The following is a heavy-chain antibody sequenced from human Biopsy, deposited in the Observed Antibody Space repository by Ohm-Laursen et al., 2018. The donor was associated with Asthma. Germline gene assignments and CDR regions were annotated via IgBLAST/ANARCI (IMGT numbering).Heavy chain of an antibody. J-gene: IGHJ4*02. Sequence: SLRLSCAASGFTFGDYWMSWVRQVPGKGLEWVANIKHDGTEKNHVDSLKGRFTISRDNAKNSLYLQMNSLRAEDTAVYYCARGDSSGWSHYYFDYWGQGTPVTVSS. CDR3: ARGDSSGWSHYYFDY. D-gene: IGHD6-19*01. V-gene: IGHV3-7*01. CDR1: GFTFGDYW. CDR2: IKHDGTEK.